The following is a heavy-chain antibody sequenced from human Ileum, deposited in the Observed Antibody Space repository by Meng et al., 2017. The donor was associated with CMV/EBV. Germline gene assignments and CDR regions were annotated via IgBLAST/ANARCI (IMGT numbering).Heavy chain of an antibody. Sequence: GGSLRLSCAASGFTFDTYWMAWVHQAPGKGLEWVAIIKQDGSERYSVDSMKGRFTISRDNAEQSLFLQMNSLRVEDTAVYYCARGPPSPAYNFWSNNYFAPWGQGSLVTVSS. CDR2: IKQDGSER. CDR1: GFTFDTYW. V-gene: IGHV3-7*01. J-gene: IGHJ5*02. CDR3: ARGPPSPAYNFWSNNYFAP. D-gene: IGHD3-3*01.